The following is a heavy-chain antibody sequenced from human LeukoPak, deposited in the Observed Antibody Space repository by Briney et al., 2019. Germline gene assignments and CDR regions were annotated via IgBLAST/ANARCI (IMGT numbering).Heavy chain of an antibody. D-gene: IGHD1-14*01. Sequence: SETLSLTCTVSGGSISGYYWSWIRQPPGKGLEWIGYIYTSGSTNYNPSLRSRVTMSVDTSKNQFSLKLSSVTAADTAVYYCASSSFRKYYYYYYMDVWGKGTTVTISS. CDR2: IYTSGST. CDR3: ASSSFRKYYYYYYMDV. CDR1: GGSISGYY. J-gene: IGHJ6*03. V-gene: IGHV4-4*08.